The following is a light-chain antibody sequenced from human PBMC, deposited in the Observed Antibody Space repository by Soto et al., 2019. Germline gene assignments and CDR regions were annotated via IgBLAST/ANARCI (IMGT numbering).Light chain of an antibody. J-gene: IGLJ1*01. CDR3: SSYTSSTTLYV. Sequence: QSVLTQPASVSGSPGQSITISCPGTSSDVAAYNYVSWYQQHPGKAPKLMIYEVSNRPSGVSNRFSGSKSGNTASLTISGLQAEDEADYYCSSYTSSTTLYVFGTGTKVTVL. V-gene: IGLV2-14*01. CDR2: EVS. CDR1: SSDVAAYNY.